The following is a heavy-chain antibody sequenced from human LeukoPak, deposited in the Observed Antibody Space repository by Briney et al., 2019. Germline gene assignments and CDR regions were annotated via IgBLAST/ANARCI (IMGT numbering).Heavy chain of an antibody. Sequence: GGSLRLSCAASGFTFRSYDMHWVRQAPGKGLEWVSAIGTAGDTYYPGSVKGRFTISRENAKNSLYLQMNSLRAGDTAVYYCARAAYSSGWYHYGMDVWGQGTTVTVSS. CDR2: IGTAGDT. D-gene: IGHD6-19*01. J-gene: IGHJ6*02. CDR3: ARAAYSSGWYHYGMDV. CDR1: GFTFRSYD. V-gene: IGHV3-13*01.